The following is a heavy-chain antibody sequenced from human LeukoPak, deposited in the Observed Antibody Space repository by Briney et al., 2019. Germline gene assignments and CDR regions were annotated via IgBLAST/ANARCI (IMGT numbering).Heavy chain of an antibody. CDR3: ARRLAVGYNGSGSYYPFDI. CDR1: GGTFSSYA. D-gene: IGHD3-10*01. Sequence: SVKVSCKASGGTFSSYAISWVRQAPGQGLEWMGRIIPILGIANYAQKFQGRVTITADKSTSTAYMELSSLRSEDTAVYYCARRLAVGYNGSGSYYPFDIWGQGTMVTVSS. V-gene: IGHV1-69*04. J-gene: IGHJ3*02. CDR2: IIPILGIA.